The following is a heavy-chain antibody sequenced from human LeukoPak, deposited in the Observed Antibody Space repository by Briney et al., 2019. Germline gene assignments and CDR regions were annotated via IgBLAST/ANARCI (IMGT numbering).Heavy chain of an antibody. Sequence: GASVKGSCKASGYTFTSYYMHWVRQAPGQGLEWMGIINPSGGSTSYAQKFQGRVTMTRDTSTSTVYMELSSLRSEDTAVYYCARVGGYCSSTSCYAYDYWGQGTLVTVSS. D-gene: IGHD2-2*03. CDR1: GYTFTSYY. V-gene: IGHV1-46*01. CDR2: INPSGGST. J-gene: IGHJ4*02. CDR3: ARVGGYCSSTSCYAYDY.